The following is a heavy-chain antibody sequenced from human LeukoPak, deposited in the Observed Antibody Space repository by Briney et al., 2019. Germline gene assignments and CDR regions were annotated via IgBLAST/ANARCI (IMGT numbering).Heavy chain of an antibody. CDR3: AKRGHYSLDWYHYFDY. V-gene: IGHV3-30*18. J-gene: IGHJ4*02. CDR2: NASNGGSE. D-gene: IGHD3-9*01. Sequence: GGSLRLSCAASGFTFTTYGLHWVRQAPGKGLEWVAANASNGGSEYYGDSVRGRFTISRDNSKNTLFLQMNSLRPDDTAVYYCAKRGHYSLDWYHYFDYWGQGTLVTVFS. CDR1: GFTFTTYG.